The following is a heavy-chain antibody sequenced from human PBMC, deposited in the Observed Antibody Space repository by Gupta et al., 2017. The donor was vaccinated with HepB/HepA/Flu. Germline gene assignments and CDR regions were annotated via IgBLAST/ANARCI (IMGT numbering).Heavy chain of an antibody. J-gene: IGHJ4*02. Sequence: EVKLVESGGGLLKTGGSLKLSCAASGFPLRTYSVKWLRQAPGKGLELVSSISCSISYISYADSVKGRFTISRDNAKNSLYLQMNSLRAEDTGVYYCASMLSGIYSGLDYWGQGTLVTVSS. CDR1: GFPLRTYS. CDR2: ISCSISYI. CDR3: ASMLSGIYSGLDY. V-gene: IGHV3-21*01. D-gene: IGHD1-26*01.